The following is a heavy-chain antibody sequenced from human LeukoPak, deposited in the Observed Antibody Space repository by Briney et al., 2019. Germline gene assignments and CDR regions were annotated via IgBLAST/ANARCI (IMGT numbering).Heavy chain of an antibody. CDR1: GFTFDDYA. V-gene: IGHV3-33*06. D-gene: IGHD5-18*01. CDR2: IWYDGSNK. CDR3: AKDRRMVTAYYFDY. Sequence: GGSLRLSCAASGFTFDDYAMHWVRQAPGKGLEWVAVIWYDGSNKYYADSVKGRFTISRDNSKNTLYLQMNSLRAEDTAVYYCAKDRRMVTAYYFDYWGQGTLVTVSS. J-gene: IGHJ4*02.